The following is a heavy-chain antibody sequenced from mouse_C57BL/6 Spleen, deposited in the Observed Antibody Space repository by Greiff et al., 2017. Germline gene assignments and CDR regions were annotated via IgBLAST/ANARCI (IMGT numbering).Heavy chain of an antibody. CDR1: GYTFTSYW. CDR2: IDPSDSET. CDR3: ARTVVATRYFDY. V-gene: IGHV1-52*01. D-gene: IGHD1-1*01. J-gene: IGHJ2*01. Sequence: QVQLKQPGAELVRPGSSVKLSCKASGYTFTSYWMHWVKQRPIQGLEWIGNIDPSDSETHYNQKFKDKATLTVDKSSSTAYMQLSSLTSEDSAVYYCARTVVATRYFDYWGQGTTLTVSS.